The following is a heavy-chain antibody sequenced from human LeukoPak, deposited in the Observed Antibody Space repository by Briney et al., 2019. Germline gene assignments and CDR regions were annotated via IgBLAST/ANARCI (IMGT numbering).Heavy chain of an antibody. Sequence: PGGSLRLSCAVSGFTFSDHHMSWIRQAPGKGLEWVSYISTGGNTINYADSVKGRFTISRDNAKTSLFLQMNSLRADDTAVYFCARDPLTLRGPESYFDSWGQGTLVSVSS. CDR3: ARDPLTLRGPESYFDS. CDR1: GFTFSDHH. J-gene: IGHJ4*02. V-gene: IGHV3-11*01. D-gene: IGHD4/OR15-4a*01. CDR2: ISTGGNTI.